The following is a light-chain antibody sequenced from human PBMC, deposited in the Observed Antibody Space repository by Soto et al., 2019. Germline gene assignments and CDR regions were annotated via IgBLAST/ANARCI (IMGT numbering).Light chain of an antibody. J-gene: IGLJ3*02. CDR2: EVS. V-gene: IGLV2-14*01. CDR1: SSDIGGSNY. Sequence: QSALTQPASVSGSPGQSITISCTGTSSDIGGSNYVSWYQQHPGKAPKVMIYEVSNRPSGVSNRFSGSKSGNTASLTISGLQAEDEADYYCCSHRSSSSPIWVFGEGTQLTVL. CDR3: CSHRSSSSPIWV.